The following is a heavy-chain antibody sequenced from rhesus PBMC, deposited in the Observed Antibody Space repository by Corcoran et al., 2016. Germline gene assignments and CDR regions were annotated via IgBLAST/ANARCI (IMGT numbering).Heavy chain of an antibody. D-gene: IGHD2-15*01. CDR2: INGNSGNA. CDR1: GASFRSFW. Sequence: QVQLQESGPGLVKPSETLSLTFAVSGASFRSFWLSWFRQPPVQGLVWIGAINGNSGNANHNPSLESRITISKDASKNQFSLKLRSVTAADTALYYCVRWTRVGSAIYWYFDLWGPGTPITISS. J-gene: IGHJ2*01. CDR3: VRWTRVGSAIYWYFDL. V-gene: IGHV4-80*01.